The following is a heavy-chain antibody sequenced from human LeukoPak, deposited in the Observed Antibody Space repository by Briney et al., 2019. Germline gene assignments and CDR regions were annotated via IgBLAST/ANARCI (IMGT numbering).Heavy chain of an antibody. D-gene: IGHD3-3*01. V-gene: IGHV4-38-2*01. J-gene: IGHJ5*02. Sequence: SETLSLTCAVSGYSISSGYYWGWIRQPPGKGMEWIGSIYHSGSTYYNPSLKSRVTISVDTSKNQFSLKLSSVTAADTAVYYCARLVSLDYDFWSGYGQLFDPWGQGTLVTVSS. CDR3: ARLVSLDYDFWSGYGQLFDP. CDR2: IYHSGST. CDR1: GYSISSGYY.